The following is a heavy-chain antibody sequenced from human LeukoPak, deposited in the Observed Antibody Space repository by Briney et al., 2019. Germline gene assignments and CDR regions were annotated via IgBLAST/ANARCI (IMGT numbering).Heavy chain of an antibody. J-gene: IGHJ4*02. CDR3: ARHPFSAPFDY. CDR1: GGSISSYY. D-gene: IGHD6-19*01. CDR2: IYYSGST. Sequence: SETPSLTCTVSGGSISSYYWSWIRQPPGKGLEWIGYIYYSGSTNYNPSLKSRLSISLDTSKNQFSLQLRSVTATDTAVYYCARHPFSAPFDYWGQGILVTVSS. V-gene: IGHV4-59*08.